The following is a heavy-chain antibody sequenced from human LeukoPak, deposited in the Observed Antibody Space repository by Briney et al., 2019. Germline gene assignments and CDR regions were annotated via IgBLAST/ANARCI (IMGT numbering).Heavy chain of an antibody. CDR1: GYTFTGYY. Sequence: ASVKVSCKGSGYTFTGYYMHWVRQAPGQGLEWMGWINHNSGGTNYAQKFQGRVTMTRGTSITTADMELSRLRSDDTAVYYCARESGIAENAFDIWGQGTMVTVSS. D-gene: IGHD6-13*01. CDR3: ARESGIAENAFDI. V-gene: IGHV1-2*02. J-gene: IGHJ3*02. CDR2: INHNSGGT.